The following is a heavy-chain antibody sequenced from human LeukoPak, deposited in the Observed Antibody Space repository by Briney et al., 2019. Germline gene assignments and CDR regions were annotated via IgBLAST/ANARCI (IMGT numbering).Heavy chain of an antibody. V-gene: IGHV4-39*01. CDR3: ARYYGSGRDGDY. CDR1: GGSISNSNYY. D-gene: IGHD3-10*01. Sequence: SETLSLACIVSGGSISNSNYYWGWIRQPPGRGLEWIGSIFYDGSSDYNPSLKSRVTISVDTSKNKFSLKVNSVTAADTAVYFCARYYGSGRDGDYWGQGTLVTVSS. CDR2: IFYDGSS. J-gene: IGHJ4*02.